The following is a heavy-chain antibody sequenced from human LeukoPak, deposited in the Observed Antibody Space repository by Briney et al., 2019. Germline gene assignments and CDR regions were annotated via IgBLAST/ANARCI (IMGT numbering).Heavy chain of an antibody. CDR3: ASEGDYSGSYPPGY. Sequence: ASVKVSCKASGYTFTSYYMHWVRQAPGQGLEGMGIINPSGDSKSYAQKFQGRVTMPRDTSTSTVYMELSSLRSDDTAVYYCASEGDYSGSYPPGYWGQGTLVTVSS. CDR1: GYTFTSYY. D-gene: IGHD1-26*01. J-gene: IGHJ4*02. V-gene: IGHV1-46*01. CDR2: INPSGDSK.